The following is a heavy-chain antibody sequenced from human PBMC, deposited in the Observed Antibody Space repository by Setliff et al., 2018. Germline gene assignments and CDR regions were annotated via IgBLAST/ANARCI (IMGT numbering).Heavy chain of an antibody. D-gene: IGHD2-21*02. V-gene: IGHV4-38-2*02. Sequence: PSETLSLTCTVSGYSISSGYIWGWIRQPPGKGLEWVGNIGHTGSINYNPSLKSRLTISRDTSKNQVSLKLNSVTATDTAVYYCARDLGHGGDSDFWGQGILVTVSS. CDR3: ARDLGHGGDSDF. CDR1: GYSISSGYI. J-gene: IGHJ4*02. CDR2: IGHTGSI.